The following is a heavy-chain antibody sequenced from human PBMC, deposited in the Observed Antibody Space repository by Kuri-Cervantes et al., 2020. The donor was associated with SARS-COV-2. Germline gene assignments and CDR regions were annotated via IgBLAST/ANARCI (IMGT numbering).Heavy chain of an antibody. V-gene: IGHV1-69*13. J-gene: IGHJ4*02. CDR1: GGTFSSYA. CDR3: ARGIAAAGN. D-gene: IGHD6-13*01. CDR2: IIPIFGTA. Sequence: SVKVSCKASGGTFSSYAISWVRQAPGQGLEWMGGIIPIFGTANYAQKFQGRVTITADESTSTAYLQWSSLKASDTAMYYCARGIAAAGNWGQGTLVTVSS.